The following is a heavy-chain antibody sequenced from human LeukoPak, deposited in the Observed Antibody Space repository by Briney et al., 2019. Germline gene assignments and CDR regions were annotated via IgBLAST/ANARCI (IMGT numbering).Heavy chain of an antibody. CDR3: SNSYCGGDCYSGGYFDY. CDR2: IRSKAYGGTT. CDR1: GFTFGDYG. V-gene: IGHV3-49*04. D-gene: IGHD2-21*02. J-gene: IGHJ4*02. Sequence: GRSLRLSCTGSGFTFGDYGMSWVRQAPGKGLEWVGFIRSKAYGGTTEYAASVKGRFTISRDDSKSIAYLQMNSLKTEDTAVYYCSNSYCGGDCYSGGYFDYWGQGTLVTVSS.